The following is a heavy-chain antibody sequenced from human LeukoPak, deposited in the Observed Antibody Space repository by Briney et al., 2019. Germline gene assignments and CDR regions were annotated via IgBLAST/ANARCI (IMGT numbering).Heavy chain of an antibody. CDR2: ISAYNGNT. CDR1: GGTFSSYA. Sequence: ASVKVSCKASGGTFSSYAISWVRQAPGQGLEWMGWISAYNGNTNYAQKLQGRATMTTDTSTSTAYMELRSLRSDDTAVYYCARLVAVAGTADAFDIWGQGTMVTVSS. J-gene: IGHJ3*02. CDR3: ARLVAVAGTADAFDI. V-gene: IGHV1-18*01. D-gene: IGHD6-19*01.